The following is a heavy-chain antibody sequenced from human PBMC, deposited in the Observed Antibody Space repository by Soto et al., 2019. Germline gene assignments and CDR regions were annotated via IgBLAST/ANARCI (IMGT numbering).Heavy chain of an antibody. J-gene: IGHJ4*02. CDR1: GYTFTSYY. Sequence: ASVKVSCKASGYTFTSYYMHWVRQAPGQGLEWMGIINPSGGSTSYAQKFQGRVTMTRDTSTSTVYMELSSLRAEDTAIYYCARQHSGSYYFDYWGQGTPVTVSS. V-gene: IGHV1-46*01. CDR2: INPSGGST. CDR3: ARQHSGSYYFDY. D-gene: IGHD1-26*01.